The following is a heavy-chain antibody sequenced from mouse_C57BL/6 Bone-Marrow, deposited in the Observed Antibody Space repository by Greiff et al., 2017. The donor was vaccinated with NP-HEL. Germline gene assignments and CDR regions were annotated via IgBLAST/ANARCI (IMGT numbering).Heavy chain of an antibody. Sequence: EVQLVESGGGLVQPQGSLKLSCAASGFSFNTYAMNWVRQAPGKGLEWVARIRSKSNNYATYYADSVKDRFTISRDDSESMLYLQMNNLKTEDTARYYCVRGGLRRGDYFDYWGQGTTLTVSS. CDR3: VRGGLRRGDYFDY. V-gene: IGHV10-1*01. CDR1: GFSFNTYA. D-gene: IGHD2-2*01. J-gene: IGHJ2*01. CDR2: IRSKSNNYAT.